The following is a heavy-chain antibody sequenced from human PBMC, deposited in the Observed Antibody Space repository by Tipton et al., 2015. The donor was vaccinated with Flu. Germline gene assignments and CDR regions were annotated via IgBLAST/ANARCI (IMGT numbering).Heavy chain of an antibody. CDR3: ARGYCSGGSCSYWYFDL. V-gene: IGHV4-34*01. CDR2: INHSGST. J-gene: IGHJ2*01. D-gene: IGHD2-15*01. Sequence: TLSLTCAVYGGSSSGYYWSRIRQPPGKGLEWIGEINHSGSTNYNPSLKSRVTISVDTSKNQFSLKLSSVTAADTAVYYCARGYCSGGSCSYWYFDLWGRGTLVTVSS. CDR1: GGSSSGYY.